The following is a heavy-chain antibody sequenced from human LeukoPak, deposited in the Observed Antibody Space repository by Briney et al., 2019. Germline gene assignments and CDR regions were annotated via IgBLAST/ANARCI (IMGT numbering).Heavy chain of an antibody. J-gene: IGHJ4*02. CDR3: ARVGGH. V-gene: IGHV3-53*01. CDR1: GLTVSKNY. D-gene: IGHD3-10*01. Sequence: GGSLRLSCAASGLTVSKNYMSWVRQAPGKGLESVSVIYSGGSTYYADSVRGRFIISRDNSKNTLYLQMNSLRVEDTAVYYCARVGGHWGQGTLVTVSS. CDR2: IYSGGST.